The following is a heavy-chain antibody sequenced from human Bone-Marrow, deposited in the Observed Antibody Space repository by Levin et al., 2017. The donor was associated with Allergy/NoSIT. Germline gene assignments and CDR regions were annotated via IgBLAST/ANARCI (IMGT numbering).Heavy chain of an antibody. Sequence: ASVKVSCKASGYTFTGYYMHWVRQAPGQGLEWMGWINPNSGGTNYAQKFQGRVTMTRDTSISTAYMELSRLRSDDTAVYYCARESSDYGGAGDYWGQGTLVTVSS. CDR2: INPNSGGT. CDR3: ARESSDYGGAGDY. CDR1: GYTFTGYY. J-gene: IGHJ4*02. V-gene: IGHV1-2*02. D-gene: IGHD4-17*01.